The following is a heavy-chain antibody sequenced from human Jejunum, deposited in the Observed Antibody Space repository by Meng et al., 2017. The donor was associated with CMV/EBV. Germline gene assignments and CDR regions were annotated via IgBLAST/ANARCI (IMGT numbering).Heavy chain of an antibody. J-gene: IGHJ5*02. CDR1: GFELSTSGVG. Sequence: CTFSGFELSTSGVGVGWIRQPTGKALEWLALIYWNDDKRYSPSLKSRLTITKDTSKNQVVLTMTNMDPVDTATYYCAHTRAALPLFDPWGQGTLVTVSS. CDR3: AHTRAALPLFDP. D-gene: IGHD2-15*01. V-gene: IGHV2-5*01. CDR2: IYWNDDK.